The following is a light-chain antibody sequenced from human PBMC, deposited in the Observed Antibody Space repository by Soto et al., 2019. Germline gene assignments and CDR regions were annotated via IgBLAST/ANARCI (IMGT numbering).Light chain of an antibody. CDR2: KAS. J-gene: IGKJ1*01. Sequence: DIQMTQSPSTLSASLGDRVTITCRASQRINNCLAWYQQKPGKAPKLLIYKASSLESGVPSRFSGSGSGTEFTLTVRRLQPDDFATYYCLQDNSYSRTFGQGAKVEIK. CDR3: LQDNSYSRT. V-gene: IGKV1-5*03. CDR1: QRINNC.